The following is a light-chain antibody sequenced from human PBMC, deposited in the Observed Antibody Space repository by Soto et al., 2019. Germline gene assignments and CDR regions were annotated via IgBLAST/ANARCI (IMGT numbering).Light chain of an antibody. CDR2: AAS. CDR1: QVITND. V-gene: IGKV1-17*01. CDR3: LQHNTYPWT. J-gene: IGKJ1*01. Sequence: DIQMTQSPSSLSASIGDRVTITCWSSQVITNDLGWYQQKPGKAPKRLIYAASTLQSGVPSRLRGSGYGTELTITISSMQTEDFETYYCLQHNTYPWTFGHGTKVDI.